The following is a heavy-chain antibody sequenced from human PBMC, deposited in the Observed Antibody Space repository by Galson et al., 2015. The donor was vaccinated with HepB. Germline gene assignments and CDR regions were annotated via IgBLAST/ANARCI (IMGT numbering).Heavy chain of an antibody. Sequence: SETLSLTCTVSGGSIRSYYWSWIRQPPGKALEWIGYLFHDRITYNPSPKSRVTISVDGSTNQFSLNLSSVTAADTAVYYCARATTETLTYGMDVWGQGTTVTVSS. CDR2: LFHDRIT. J-gene: IGHJ6*02. CDR3: ARATTETLTYGMDV. V-gene: IGHV4-59*04. CDR1: GGSIRSYY. D-gene: IGHD1-1*01.